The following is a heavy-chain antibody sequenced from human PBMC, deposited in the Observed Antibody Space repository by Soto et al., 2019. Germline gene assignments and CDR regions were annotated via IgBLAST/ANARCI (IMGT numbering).Heavy chain of an antibody. CDR1: GFSFSSYA. CDR3: VKGSSGYYYEY. V-gene: IGHV3-23*01. J-gene: IGHJ4*02. D-gene: IGHD3-22*01. Sequence: GGSLRLSCAAPGFSFSSYAMSWVRQAPGKGLEWVSSVTASGGGTYYADSVKGRFTISRDNSKDTLYLQMNSLRAEDTAVYYCVKGSSGYYYEYWGQGTLVTVSS. CDR2: VTASGGGT.